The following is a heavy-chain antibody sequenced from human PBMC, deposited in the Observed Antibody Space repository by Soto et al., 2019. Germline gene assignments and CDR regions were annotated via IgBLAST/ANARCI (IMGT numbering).Heavy chain of an antibody. CDR3: ARDLSTGSLVY. CDR1: GFTFRSYG. Sequence: PGGSLRLSCAASGFTFRSYGFHWVRQAPGKGLEWVAVLWSDGSNKAYADSVKGRFTISRDESRNTVYLQMNSLRVEDTAVYYCARDLSTGSLVYGCQGTLVTVSS. CDR2: LWSDGSNK. J-gene: IGHJ4*02. V-gene: IGHV3-33*01. D-gene: IGHD3-9*01.